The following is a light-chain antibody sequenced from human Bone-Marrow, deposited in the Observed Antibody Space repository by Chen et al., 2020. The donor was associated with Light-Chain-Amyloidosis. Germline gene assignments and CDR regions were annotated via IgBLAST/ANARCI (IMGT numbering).Light chain of an antibody. CDR3: QSADSSGTYEVI. Sequence: SYELTQPPSVSVSPGQTARITCSGDDLPTKYAYWYQQKPGQAPVLGIHRDTERPSGISERFSGSSSGTPATLTSSGVQAEEEADYHCQSADSSGTYEVIFGGGTKLTVL. V-gene: IGLV3-25*02. CDR1: DLPTKY. J-gene: IGLJ2*01. CDR2: RDT.